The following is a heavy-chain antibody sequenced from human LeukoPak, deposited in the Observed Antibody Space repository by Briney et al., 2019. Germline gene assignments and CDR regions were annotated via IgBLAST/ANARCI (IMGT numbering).Heavy chain of an antibody. Sequence: PSETLSLTCAFYGGSFSGYSLTWIRQPPGKGLEWIGEINHSGINHFNPSLKSRVTISADTSKKQVFLNLSSVTAADTAVYYCAKKKVDVMGNQYYSYYGLDVWGQGTTVTVSS. D-gene: IGHD3-16*01. J-gene: IGHJ6*02. V-gene: IGHV4-34*01. CDR1: GGSFSGYS. CDR3: AKKKVDVMGNQYYSYYGLDV. CDR2: INHSGIN.